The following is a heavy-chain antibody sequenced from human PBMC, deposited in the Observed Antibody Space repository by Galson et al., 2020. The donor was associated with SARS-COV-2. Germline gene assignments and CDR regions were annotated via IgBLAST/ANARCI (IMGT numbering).Heavy chain of an antibody. V-gene: IGHV3-30*18. Sequence: GESLKISCAASGFTLSSYGMHWVRPAPGKGLERVAVISYDGSNKYYADSVKGRFTISRDNSKNTLYLQMNSLRAEDTAVYYCAKGEEYYDILTGYYHFDYWGQGTLVTVSS. D-gene: IGHD3-9*01. CDR3: AKGEEYYDILTGYYHFDY. CDR1: GFTLSSYG. J-gene: IGHJ4*02. CDR2: ISYDGSNK.